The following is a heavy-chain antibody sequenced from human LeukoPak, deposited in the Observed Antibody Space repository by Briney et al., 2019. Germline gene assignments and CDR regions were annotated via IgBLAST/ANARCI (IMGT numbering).Heavy chain of an antibody. J-gene: IGHJ4*02. D-gene: IGHD3-9*01. V-gene: IGHV3-21*01. CDR1: GFTFSDSA. CDR3: ARDPLRYLRVGHYDY. CDR2: IDYDSSHI. Sequence: GGSLRLSCAASGFTFSDSAMNWVRQVPGKGLEWVSSIDYDSSHIYYAASVRGRFTISRDNARNSVYLQMNSLRVEDTAVYYCARDPLRYLRVGHYDYWGKGTLVAVSS.